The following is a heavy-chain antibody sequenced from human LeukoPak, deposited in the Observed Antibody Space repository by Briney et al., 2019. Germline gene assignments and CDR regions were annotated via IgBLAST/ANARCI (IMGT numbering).Heavy chain of an antibody. J-gene: IGHJ4*02. CDR2: IYYSGST. Sequence: SETLSLTCTVSGGSIRSSYYYWGWIRQPPGKGLEWIGSIYYSGSTYYNPSLKSRVTISVDTSKNQFSLKLSSVTAADTAVYYCARRQDTAMGSFDYWGQGTLVTVSS. CDR1: GGSIRSSYYY. D-gene: IGHD5-18*01. CDR3: ARRQDTAMGSFDY. V-gene: IGHV4-39*01.